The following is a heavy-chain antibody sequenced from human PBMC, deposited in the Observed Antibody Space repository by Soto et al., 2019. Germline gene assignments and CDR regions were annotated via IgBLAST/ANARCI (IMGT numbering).Heavy chain of an antibody. Sequence: SETLSLTCSVSGGSLSGGNYYWTWIRQPPGKALEWIGCVSSGGSTFYTPSLANRVTISLDTSNNQFSLTLTSMTGADAAVYFCARRGGYSYGSPFAYWVQGTLVTVSS. CDR3: ARRGGYSYGSPFAY. V-gene: IGHV4-30-4*01. CDR1: GGSLSGGNYY. CDR2: VSSGGST. D-gene: IGHD5-18*01. J-gene: IGHJ4*02.